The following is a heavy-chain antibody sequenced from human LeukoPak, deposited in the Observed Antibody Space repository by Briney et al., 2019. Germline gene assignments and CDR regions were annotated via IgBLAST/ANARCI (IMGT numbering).Heavy chain of an antibody. J-gene: IGHJ3*02. CDR3: ARSLVVVAAKASVAFDI. CDR2: IKLDGSEK. V-gene: IGHV3-7*05. CDR1: GFTFSSYW. D-gene: IGHD2-15*01. Sequence: GGSLRLSCAASGFTFSSYWMSWVRQAPGKGLEWVANIKLDGSEKYYVDSVKGRFTISRDNAKNSLYLQMNSLRAEDTAVYYCARSLVVVAAKASVAFDIWGQGTMVTVSS.